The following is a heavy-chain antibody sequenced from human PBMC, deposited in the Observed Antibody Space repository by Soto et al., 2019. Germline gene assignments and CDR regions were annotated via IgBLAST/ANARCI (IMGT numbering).Heavy chain of an antibody. CDR3: ARGAYSGSYRNYYYGMDV. D-gene: IGHD1-26*01. Sequence: ASVKVSCKASGYTFTSYGISWVRQAPGQGLEWMGWISAYNGNTNYAQKLQGRVTMTTDTSTSTAYMELRSLRSDDTAVYYCARGAYSGSYRNYYYGMDVWGQGTTVTVSS. CDR1: GYTFTSYG. J-gene: IGHJ6*02. V-gene: IGHV1-18*04. CDR2: ISAYNGNT.